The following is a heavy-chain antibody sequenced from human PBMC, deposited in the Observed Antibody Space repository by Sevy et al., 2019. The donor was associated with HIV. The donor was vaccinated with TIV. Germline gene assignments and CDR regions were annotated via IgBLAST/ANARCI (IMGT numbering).Heavy chain of an antibody. CDR2: ISSSGSTI. J-gene: IGHJ6*02. CDR3: VRVPIPAAPYGMDV. D-gene: IGHD2-2*01. CDR1: GFTFSDYY. V-gene: IGHV3-11*01. Sequence: GGSLRLSCAASGFTFSDYYMSWIRQAPGKGLEWVSYISSSGSTIYYADSVKGRFTISRDNAKNSLYLQMNSLRAEDTAVYYCVRVPIPAAPYGMDVWGQGTTVTVSS.